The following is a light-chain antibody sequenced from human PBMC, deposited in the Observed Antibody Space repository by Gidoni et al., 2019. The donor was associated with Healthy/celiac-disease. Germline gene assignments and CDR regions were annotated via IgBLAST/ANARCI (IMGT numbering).Light chain of an antibody. CDR2: AAS. Sequence: AIRMTQSPSSLSASTGDRVTITFRASQGISSYLAWYQQKPGTAPKLLIYAASTLQSGVQSRFSGSGSGTDFTITISCMQSEDLETYYWQQYYSYPWTFGQGTKVEIK. CDR1: QGISSY. V-gene: IGKV1-8*01. CDR3: QQYYSYPWT. J-gene: IGKJ1*01.